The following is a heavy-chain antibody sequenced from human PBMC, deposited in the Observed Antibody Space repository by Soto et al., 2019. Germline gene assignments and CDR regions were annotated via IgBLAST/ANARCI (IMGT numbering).Heavy chain of an antibody. D-gene: IGHD2-15*01. V-gene: IGHV4-30-4*01. Sequence: SETLSLTCTVSGGSISSGDYYWSWIRQPPGKGLEWIGYIYYSGSTYYNPSLMSRVTISVDTSKNQFSLKLSSVTAADTAVYYCAREGGYLTSNYYGMDVWGQGTTVTVSS. J-gene: IGHJ6*02. CDR3: AREGGYLTSNYYGMDV. CDR1: GGSISSGDYY. CDR2: IYYSGST.